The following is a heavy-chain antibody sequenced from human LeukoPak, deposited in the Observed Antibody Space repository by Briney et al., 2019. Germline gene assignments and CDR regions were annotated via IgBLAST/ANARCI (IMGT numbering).Heavy chain of an antibody. CDR3: AKEGDTALVTGYFDL. V-gene: IGHV1-69*01. J-gene: IGHJ2*01. CDR1: GGTFGSYV. D-gene: IGHD5-18*01. Sequence: ASVKVSCKASGGTFGSYVISWVRQAPGQGLEWMGGIIPIFGTAHYAQKFQGRLTITAYESTSTVYMEMSSLRSEDTAMYYCAKEGDTALVTGYFDLWGRGTLVTVSS. CDR2: IIPIFGTA.